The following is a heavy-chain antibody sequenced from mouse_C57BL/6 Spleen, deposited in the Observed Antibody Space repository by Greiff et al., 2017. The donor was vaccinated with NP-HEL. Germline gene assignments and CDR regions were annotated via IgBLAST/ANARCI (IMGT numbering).Heavy chain of an antibody. CDR3: ARGTVVGDFDY. J-gene: IGHJ2*01. Sequence: VQLQQSGPELVKPGASVKISCKASGYAFSSSWMNWVKQRPGKGLEWIGRIYPGDGDTNYNGKFKGKATLTADKSSSTAYMQLSRLTSEDSAVYFCARGTVVGDFDYWGQGTTLTVSS. V-gene: IGHV1-82*01. CDR1: GYAFSSSW. D-gene: IGHD1-1*01. CDR2: IYPGDGDT.